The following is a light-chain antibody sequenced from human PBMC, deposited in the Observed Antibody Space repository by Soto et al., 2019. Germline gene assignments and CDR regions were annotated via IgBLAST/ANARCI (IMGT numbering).Light chain of an antibody. CDR2: AAS. CDR1: RDISTY. Sequence: DVQLTQTPSFLSASVGDRVTITCRASRDISTYLAWYQQKPGKAPKLLIYAASTLHTGVPSRFSGSGSGTEFTLTISSLQPEDFATFICQQYHTDWTFGQGTKVEIK. CDR3: QQYHTDWT. V-gene: IGKV1-9*01. J-gene: IGKJ1*01.